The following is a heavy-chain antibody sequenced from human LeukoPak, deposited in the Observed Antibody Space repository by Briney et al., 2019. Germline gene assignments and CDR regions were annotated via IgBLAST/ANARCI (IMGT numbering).Heavy chain of an antibody. Sequence: PSETLSLTCAVSGGSISSSNWWSWVRQPPGKGLEWLGEIYHSGSTNYNPSIKSRVTISVDTSKNQFSLKLSSVTAADTAVYYCASGVTVTIFDYWGQGTLVTVSS. CDR1: GGSISSSNW. J-gene: IGHJ4*02. CDR2: IYHSGST. D-gene: IGHD4-11*01. CDR3: ASGVTVTIFDY. V-gene: IGHV4-4*02.